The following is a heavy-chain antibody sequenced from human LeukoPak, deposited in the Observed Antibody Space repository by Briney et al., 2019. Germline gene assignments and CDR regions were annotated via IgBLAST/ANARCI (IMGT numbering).Heavy chain of an antibody. CDR3: ARTTSFDY. J-gene: IGHJ4*02. D-gene: IGHD2/OR15-2a*01. V-gene: IGHV4-59*08. CDR1: GGSISNFY. Sequence: PSETLSLTCTVSGGSISNFYWSWIRQPPGKGLEWIGYIYYSGSTNYNPSLKSRVTISVDTSKNQFSLRLSSVTAADTAAYYCARTTSFDYWGQGTLVTVSS. CDR2: IYYSGST.